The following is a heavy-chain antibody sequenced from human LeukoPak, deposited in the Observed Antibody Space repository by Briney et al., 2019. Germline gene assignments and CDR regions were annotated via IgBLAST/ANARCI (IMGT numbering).Heavy chain of an antibody. Sequence: GGSLRLSCAASGFTFDDYAMHWVRQAPGKGLEWVSGISWNSGSIGYADSVKGRFTISRDNAKNSLYLQMNSLRAEDTAVYYCARAIPYTGIYIWYFDSWGQGTLVTVSS. J-gene: IGHJ4*02. V-gene: IGHV3-9*01. CDR2: ISWNSGSI. CDR1: GFTFDDYA. CDR3: ARAIPYTGIYIWYFDS. D-gene: IGHD1-26*01.